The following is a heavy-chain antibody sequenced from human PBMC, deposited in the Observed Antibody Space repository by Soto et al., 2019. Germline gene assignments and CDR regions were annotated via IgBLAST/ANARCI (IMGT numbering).Heavy chain of an antibody. D-gene: IGHD6-19*01. CDR3: ARTLYTSGWHFDY. CDR1: GGSFSGYY. CDR2: INHSGST. J-gene: IGHJ4*02. Sequence: PSETLSLTCAVYGGSFSGYYWSWIRQPPGKGLEWIGEINHSGSTYYNPSLKSRVTISVDTSKNQFSLKLSSVTAADTAVYYCARTLYTSGWHFDYWGQGTLVTVSS. V-gene: IGHV4-34*01.